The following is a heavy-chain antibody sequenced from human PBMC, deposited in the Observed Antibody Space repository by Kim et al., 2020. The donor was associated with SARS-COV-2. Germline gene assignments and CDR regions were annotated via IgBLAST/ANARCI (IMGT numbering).Heavy chain of an antibody. Sequence: HSLKSRVTISVDTSKNQFSLKLSSVTAADTAVYYCARDTPRIAAAGGLDYWGQGTLVTVSS. V-gene: IGHV4-59*01. D-gene: IGHD6-13*01. CDR3: ARDTPRIAAAGGLDY. J-gene: IGHJ4*02.